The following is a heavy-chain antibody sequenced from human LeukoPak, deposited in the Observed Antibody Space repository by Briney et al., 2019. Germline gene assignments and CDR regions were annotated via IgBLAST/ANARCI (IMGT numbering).Heavy chain of an antibody. V-gene: IGHV4-39*07. Sequence: SETLSLTCTVSGGSISSSSYYWGWIRQPPGKGLEWIGSIYYSGSTYYNPSLKSRVTISVDTSKNQFSLKLSSVTAADTAVYYCARDANFGGNPSDYWGQGTLVTVSS. CDR2: IYYSGST. D-gene: IGHD4-23*01. CDR3: ARDANFGGNPSDY. J-gene: IGHJ4*02. CDR1: GGSISSSSYY.